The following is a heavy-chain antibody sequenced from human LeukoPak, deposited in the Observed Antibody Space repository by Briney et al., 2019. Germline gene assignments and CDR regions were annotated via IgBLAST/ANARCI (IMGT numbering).Heavy chain of an antibody. D-gene: IGHD3-22*01. V-gene: IGHV1-24*01. CDR2: FDPEDGET. CDR3: ATLQYYPDSSGYYGGNY. CDR1: GYTLTELF. J-gene: IGHJ4*02. Sequence: ASVKVSCKVSGYTLTELFIHWVRQAPGKGLEWMGGFDPEDGETIYAQKFQGRVTMTGDTSTDTAYMELSSLRSEDTAVYYCATLQYYPDSSGYYGGNYWGQGTLVTVSS.